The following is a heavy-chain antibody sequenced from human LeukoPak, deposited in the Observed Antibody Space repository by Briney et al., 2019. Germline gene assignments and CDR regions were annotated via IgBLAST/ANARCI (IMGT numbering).Heavy chain of an antibody. CDR3: ARDLVTVTKGFDI. CDR1: GDSFSSHY. CDR2: ISYIGTT. Sequence: SETPSLTCAVSGDSFSSHYWTWIRQPPGRGLEWIGYISYIGTTNYNPSLKSRVTISIDTSKNQFSLKLSSVTTADTAVYYCARDLVTVTKGFDIWGLGTMVSVSS. V-gene: IGHV4-59*11. D-gene: IGHD4-17*01. J-gene: IGHJ3*02.